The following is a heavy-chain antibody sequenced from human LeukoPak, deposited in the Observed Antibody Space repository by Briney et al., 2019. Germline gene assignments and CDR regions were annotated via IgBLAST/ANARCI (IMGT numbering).Heavy chain of an antibody. J-gene: IGHJ3*02. Sequence: GGSLRLSCVASGFTFSSYEMNWVRQAPGKGLEWVSYTRSTGSIIFYADSVKGRFTISRDNAKNSLYLQMNSLRAEDTALYYCARVNDYGGNDDAFDIWGQGTMVTVSS. CDR3: ARVNDYGGNDDAFDI. D-gene: IGHD4-23*01. CDR2: TRSTGSII. V-gene: IGHV3-48*03. CDR1: GFTFSSYE.